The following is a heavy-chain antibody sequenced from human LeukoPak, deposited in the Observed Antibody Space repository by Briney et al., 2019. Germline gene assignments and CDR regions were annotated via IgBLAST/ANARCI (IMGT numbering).Heavy chain of an antibody. V-gene: IGHV3-30*18. CDR1: GFTFRTYG. J-gene: IGHJ4*02. CDR2: ISYDGSNK. Sequence: GRSLRLSCAASGFTFRTYGMHWVRQAPGMGLEWVAVISYDGSNKDYPDSVRGRFTISTENSKNTLYLQMNSLRVEDTATYYCAKYYYDSSGDYWGRGTLVTVSS. D-gene: IGHD3-22*01. CDR3: AKYYYDSSGDY.